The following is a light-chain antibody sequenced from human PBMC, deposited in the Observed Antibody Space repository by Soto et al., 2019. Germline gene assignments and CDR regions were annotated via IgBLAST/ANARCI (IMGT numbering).Light chain of an antibody. V-gene: IGKV1-5*03. J-gene: IGKJ1*01. Sequence: DTQMAQSPSTVSASLGDRITITCRASQNIQRWLAWYQQKPGKAPKLFIYKATSFERGAPRRISAGGSGDEFTLNISSVPPEDVATYHYLQYHSDWTFGQGTKVDIK. CDR3: LQYHSDWT. CDR1: QNIQRW. CDR2: KAT.